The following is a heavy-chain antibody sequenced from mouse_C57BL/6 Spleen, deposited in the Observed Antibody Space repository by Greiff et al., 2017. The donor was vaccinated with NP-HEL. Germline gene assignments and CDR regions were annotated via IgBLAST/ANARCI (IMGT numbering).Heavy chain of an antibody. CDR2: INPGSGGT. CDR1: GYAFTNYL. V-gene: IGHV1-54*01. J-gene: IGHJ4*01. Sequence: VQLQQSGAELVRPGTSVKVSCKASGYAFTNYLIEWVKQRPGQGLEWIGVINPGSGGTNYNEKFKGKATLTADKSSSTAYMQISSLTSEDSAVYFCARWGYGSSYFYAMDYWGQGTSVTVSS. D-gene: IGHD1-1*01. CDR3: ARWGYGSSYFYAMDY.